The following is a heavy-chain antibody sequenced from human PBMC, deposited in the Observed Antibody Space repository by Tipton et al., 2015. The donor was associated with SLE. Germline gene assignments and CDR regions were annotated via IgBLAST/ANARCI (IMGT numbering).Heavy chain of an antibody. V-gene: IGHV4-39*07. J-gene: IGHJ5*02. CDR3: ARGWYSRNWEWWFDP. CDR2: IYYSGST. Sequence: TLSLTCTVSGVSISTSTSYWGYWAWIRQPPGKGLEWIGSIYYSGSTTYNPSLQSRVTISLDTSKNQVSLKLTSVTAADTAVYYCARGWYSRNWEWWFDPWGQGTLVTVSS. CDR1: GVSISTSTSY. D-gene: IGHD6-13*01.